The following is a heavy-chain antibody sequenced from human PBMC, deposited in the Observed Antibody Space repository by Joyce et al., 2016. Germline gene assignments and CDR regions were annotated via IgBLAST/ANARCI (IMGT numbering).Heavy chain of an antibody. J-gene: IGHJ4*02. CDR2: ISGGVSAI. V-gene: IGHV3-48*03. CDR1: GFTFSNYE. Sequence: EMQRVESGGGLVQPGGSLRLSFSGFGFTFSNYEGNWGRQGTGKGREWFLYISGGVSAISYADSRKGRFTTTRDNAKNSLYLQMNSLRAEDTAVYYCARVGYASGWYRPFDDWGQGTLVTVSS. CDR3: ARVGYASGWYRPFDD. D-gene: IGHD6-19*01.